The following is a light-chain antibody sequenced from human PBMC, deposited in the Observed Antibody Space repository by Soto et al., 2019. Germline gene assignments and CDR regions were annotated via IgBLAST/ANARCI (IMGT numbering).Light chain of an antibody. V-gene: IGLV2-11*01. CDR3: CSYAGSRYV. Sequence: QSVLTQPRSVSGSPGQSVTISCTGTSSDVGGYNYVSWYQQHPGKAPKLMIYDVSKRPSGVPDRFSGSKSGNTASLTISGLQAEDEADYCCSYAGSRYVFGTGTKVTVL. CDR1: SSDVGGYNY. CDR2: DVS. J-gene: IGLJ1*01.